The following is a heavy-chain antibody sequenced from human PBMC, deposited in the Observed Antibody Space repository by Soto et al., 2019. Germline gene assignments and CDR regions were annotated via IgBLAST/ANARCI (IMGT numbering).Heavy chain of an antibody. J-gene: IGHJ3*02. Sequence: QLQLQESGPGLVKPSETLSLTCTVSGGSISSSSYYWGWIRQPPGKGLEWIGSIYYSGSTYYNPALXXXVXXSVDTSKNQFSLKLSSVTAADTAVYYCRALGDSRQAKAFEIWGQGTMVTVSS. CDR1: GGSISSSSYY. CDR2: IYYSGST. V-gene: IGHV4-39*01. CDR3: RALGDSRQAKAFEI. D-gene: IGHD3-22*01.